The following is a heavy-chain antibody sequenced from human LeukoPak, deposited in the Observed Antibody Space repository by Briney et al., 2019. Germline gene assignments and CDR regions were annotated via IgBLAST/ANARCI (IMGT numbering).Heavy chain of an antibody. J-gene: IGHJ4*02. CDR2: ISYDGSNK. D-gene: IGHD2-21*02. CDR1: GFTFRSYT. V-gene: IGHV3-30-3*01. Sequence: RGSLRLSCAASGFTFRSYTIHWVRQAPGKGLEWVAVISYDGSNKYYADSVKGRFTISGDNSKNTLYLQMNSLRAEDTAVYYCARDVPFLPGPRPRVGGDCCLFDYWGQGTLVTVSS. CDR3: ARDVPFLPGPRPRVGGDCCLFDY.